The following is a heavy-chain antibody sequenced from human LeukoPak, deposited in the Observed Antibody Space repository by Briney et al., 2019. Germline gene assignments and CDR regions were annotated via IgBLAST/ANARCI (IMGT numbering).Heavy chain of an antibody. D-gene: IGHD4-23*01. J-gene: IGHJ4*02. CDR2: INHSGST. CDR3: ARSTVVTLSTLDY. CDR1: GFTFSSYA. Sequence: GSLRLSCAASGFTFSSYAMSWIRQPPGKGLEWIGEINHSGSTNYNPSLKSRVTISVDTSKNQFSLKLSSVTAADTAVYYCARSTVVTLSTLDYWGQGTLVTVSS. V-gene: IGHV4-34*01.